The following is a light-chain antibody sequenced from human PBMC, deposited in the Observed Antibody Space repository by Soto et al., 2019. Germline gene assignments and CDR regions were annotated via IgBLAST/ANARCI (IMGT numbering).Light chain of an antibody. CDR1: QTVYSH. J-gene: IGKJ3*01. CDR3: QQSYSTPRT. V-gene: IGKV1-39*01. CDR2: AAS. Sequence: DIQMTQSPSSLSASVGDRVTITCRTSQTVYSHLNWYQHKPGKAPKLLIYAASSLQSGVPSRFIDSGSGTDLTLTINSLQPEDFATYYCQQSYSTPRTFGPGTKVDIK.